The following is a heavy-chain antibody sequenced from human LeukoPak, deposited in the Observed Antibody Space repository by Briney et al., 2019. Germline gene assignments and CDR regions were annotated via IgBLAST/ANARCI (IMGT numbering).Heavy chain of an antibody. J-gene: IGHJ3*02. Sequence: ASVKVSCKASGYTFTSYDINWVRPATGQGLEWMGWMNPNSGNTGYAQKFQGRVTITRNTSISTAYMELSSLRSEDTAVYYCARGEYSSGDDAFDIWGQGTMVTVSS. V-gene: IGHV1-8*03. CDR1: GYTFTSYD. CDR3: ARGEYSSGDDAFDI. CDR2: MNPNSGNT. D-gene: IGHD6-19*01.